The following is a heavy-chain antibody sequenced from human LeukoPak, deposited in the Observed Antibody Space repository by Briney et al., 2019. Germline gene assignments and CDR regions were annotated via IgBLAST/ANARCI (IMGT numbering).Heavy chain of an antibody. CDR2: IRSNGENT. D-gene: IGHD2-15*01. CDR3: VKTRVGGSWYGYDRDM. CDR1: GFAFSSFP. V-gene: IGHV3-64D*09. Sequence: GGSLRLSCSASGFAFSSFPMHWVRQAPGKGLEYVSVIRSNGENTDYADSVKGRFTISRDHSKNTLYLQMSSLRPEDTAVYYCVKTRVGGSWYGYDRDMWGQGTLVTVSS. J-gene: IGHJ4*02.